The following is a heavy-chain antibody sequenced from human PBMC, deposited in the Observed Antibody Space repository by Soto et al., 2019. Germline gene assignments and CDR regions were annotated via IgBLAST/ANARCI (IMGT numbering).Heavy chain of an antibody. D-gene: IGHD4-17*01. CDR1: GGSISSGGYY. CDR3: ARVGYGDSYNSYYYYYYMDV. CDR2: IYYSGST. J-gene: IGHJ6*03. Sequence: PSETLSLTCTVSGGSISSGGYYWSWIRQHPGKGLEWIGYIYYSGSTYYNPSLKSRVTISVDTSKNQFSLKLSSVTAADTAVYYCARVGYGDSYNSYYYYYYMDVWGKGTTVTVSS. V-gene: IGHV4-31*03.